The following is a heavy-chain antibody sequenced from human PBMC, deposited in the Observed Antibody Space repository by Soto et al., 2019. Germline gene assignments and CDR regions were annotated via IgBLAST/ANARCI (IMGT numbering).Heavy chain of an antibody. CDR3: VKHYNRYLDL. CDR2: IYNGEST. CDR1: NGSVSSGHYY. Sequence: QVQLQESGPGLVKPSDTLSLSCTVSNGSVSSGHYYWTWIRQPPGKGLEWIGYIYNGESTNYNPSRRRLLTISIDTSKNQLSLELSSVNAADTAVYYCVKHYNRYLDLWGRGTLVTVSS. D-gene: IGHD3-9*01. J-gene: IGHJ2*01. V-gene: IGHV4-61*01.